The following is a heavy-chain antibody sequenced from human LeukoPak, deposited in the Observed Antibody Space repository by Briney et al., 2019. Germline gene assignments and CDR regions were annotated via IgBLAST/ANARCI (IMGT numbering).Heavy chain of an antibody. Sequence: SETLSLTCTVSGGSISSGSYYWSWIRQPAGKGLEWIGHIYTSGSTNYNPSLKSRVTISVDTSKNQFSLNLSSVTAADTAVYYCARGVPDYSNFYFDYWGQGTLVTVSS. J-gene: IGHJ4*02. CDR3: ARGVPDYSNFYFDY. D-gene: IGHD4-11*01. CDR1: GGSISSGSYY. V-gene: IGHV4-61*09. CDR2: IYTSGST.